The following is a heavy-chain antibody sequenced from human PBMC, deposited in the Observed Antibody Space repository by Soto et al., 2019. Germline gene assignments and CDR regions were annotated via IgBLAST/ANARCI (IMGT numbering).Heavy chain of an antibody. J-gene: IGHJ6*02. CDR3: ARDRGYDAHDYYYNAMDV. CDR2: IRGFSPYT. CDR1: GFTFRTYT. Sequence: EVQLVESGGGLVEPGGSLRLSCISSGFTFRTYTMNWVRQAPGKGLEWVSGIRGFSPYTFYAESVKGRFTISRDNAKNSVFLQMDSLRAEDTAVYYCARDRGYDAHDYYYNAMDVWGQGTTVTVSS. D-gene: IGHD3-10*01. V-gene: IGHV3-21*01.